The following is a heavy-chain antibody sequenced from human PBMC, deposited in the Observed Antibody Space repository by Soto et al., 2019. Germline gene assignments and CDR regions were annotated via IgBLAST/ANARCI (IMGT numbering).Heavy chain of an antibody. CDR2: MNPNSGNT. D-gene: IGHD3-3*01. CDR3: ARGRRAFWVGSYYYYIGV. Sequence: QVQLVQSGAEVKKPGASVKVSCKASGYTFTSYDINWLRQATGQGLEWMGWMNPNSGNTGYAQKFQGRVTMTRNTSISTADMELSSLRSEDTAVYYCARGRRAFWVGSYYYYIGVRGKGTTVTVSS. V-gene: IGHV1-8*01. J-gene: IGHJ6*03. CDR1: GYTFTSYD.